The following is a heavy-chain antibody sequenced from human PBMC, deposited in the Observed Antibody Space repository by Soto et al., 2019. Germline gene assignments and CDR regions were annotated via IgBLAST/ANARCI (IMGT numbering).Heavy chain of an antibody. D-gene: IGHD3-16*02. Sequence: SETLSLTCTVSGGSISSSSYYWGWIRQPPGKGLEWIGSIYYSGSTYCNPSLKSRVTISVDTSKNQFSLKLSSVTAADTAVYYCARHRDYIWGSYRYFDYWGQGTLVTVSS. CDR1: GGSISSSSYY. CDR2: IYYSGST. V-gene: IGHV4-39*01. J-gene: IGHJ4*02. CDR3: ARHRDYIWGSYRYFDY.